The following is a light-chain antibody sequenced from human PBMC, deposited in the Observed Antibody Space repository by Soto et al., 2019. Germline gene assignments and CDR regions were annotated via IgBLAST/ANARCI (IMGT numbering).Light chain of an antibody. CDR2: KAS. V-gene: IGKV1-5*03. CDR3: QQYNTYLT. J-gene: IGKJ1*01. CDR1: QSISAG. Sequence: IQMNQSPSTESATAGDSAPITCRGSQSISAGLAWYPQKPGKAPNRLIYKASSLKNGVPSRFSVSGSGTEFTLTISSLQPEDFATYYCQQYNTYLTFGQGTKVDIK.